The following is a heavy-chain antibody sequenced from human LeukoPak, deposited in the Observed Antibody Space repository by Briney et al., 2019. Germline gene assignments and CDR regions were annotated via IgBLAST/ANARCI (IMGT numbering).Heavy chain of an antibody. D-gene: IGHD5-24*01. CDR1: GFTFSSYG. CDR2: IWYDGSNK. V-gene: IGHV3-33*06. J-gene: IGHJ4*02. CDR3: AKESYIDMATITTDY. Sequence: PGRSLRLSCAASGFTFSSYGMHWVRRAPGKGLEWVAVIWYDGSNKYYADSVKGRFTISRDNSKNTLYLQMNSLRAEDTAVYYCAKESYIDMATITTDYWGQGTLVTVSS.